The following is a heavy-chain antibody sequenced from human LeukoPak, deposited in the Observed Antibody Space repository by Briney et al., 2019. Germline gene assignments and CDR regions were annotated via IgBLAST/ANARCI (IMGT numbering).Heavy chain of an antibody. CDR3: ARGSSSWYGGGNWFDP. D-gene: IGHD6-13*01. V-gene: IGHV4-4*07. Sequence: SETLSLTCTVSGGSISSYYWSWIRQPAGKGLEWIGRIYTSGSTNYNPSLKSRVTMSVDTSKNQFSLKLSSVTAADTAVYYCARGSSSWYGGGNWFDPWGQGTLVTVSS. CDR1: GGSISSYY. J-gene: IGHJ5*02. CDR2: IYTSGST.